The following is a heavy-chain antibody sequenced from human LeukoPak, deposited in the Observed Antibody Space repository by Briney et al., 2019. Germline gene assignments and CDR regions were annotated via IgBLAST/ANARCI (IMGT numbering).Heavy chain of an antibody. D-gene: IGHD6-13*01. CDR3: ARGHSSGWYNLDY. V-gene: IGHV4-59*01. CDR1: GGSISNYY. J-gene: IGHJ4*02. CDR2: IYYTGST. Sequence: SETLSLTCTVSGGSISNYYWNWIRQPPGKGLEWIGYIYYTGSTNHNPSLKGRVAISVDTSKNQSSLMLTSVTGADTAMYYCARGHSSGWYNLDYWGQRTLVTVSS.